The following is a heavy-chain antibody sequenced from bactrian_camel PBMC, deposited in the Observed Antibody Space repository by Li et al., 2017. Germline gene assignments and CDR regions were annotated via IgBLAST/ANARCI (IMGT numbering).Heavy chain of an antibody. J-gene: IGHJ4*01. CDR2: VSSGGGST. V-gene: IGHV3S40*01. Sequence: VQLVESGGGSVQAGGSLRLSCAASGFTFSREAMSWVRQAPGKGLEWVSVVSSGGGSTYYADSVKGRFAISQDDAVNTLYLAMNSLRSDDTAVYYCAARQCAIWGPFRGKEYWGQGTQVTVS. CDR1: GFTFSREA. D-gene: IGHD5*01. CDR3: AARQCAIWGPFRGKEY.